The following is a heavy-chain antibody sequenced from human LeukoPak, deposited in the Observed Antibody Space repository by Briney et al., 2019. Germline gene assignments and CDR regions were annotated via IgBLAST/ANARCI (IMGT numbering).Heavy chain of an antibody. CDR1: GGSISSGSYY. CDR2: IYASGST. J-gene: IGHJ3*02. D-gene: IGHD3-10*01. CDR3: ARVTRSGSYYRTDAFDI. Sequence: SETLSLTCTVSGGSISSGSYYWSWIRQPAGKGLEWIGRIYASGSTHYNPSLKSRVTISVDTSKNQFSLKLRSVTAADTAVYYCARVTRSGSYYRTDAFDIWGQGTMVTVSS. V-gene: IGHV4-61*02.